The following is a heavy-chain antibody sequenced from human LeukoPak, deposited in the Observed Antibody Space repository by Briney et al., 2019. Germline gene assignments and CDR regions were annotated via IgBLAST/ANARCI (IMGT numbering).Heavy chain of an antibody. CDR1: GGSISSSSYY. V-gene: IGHV4-39*01. D-gene: IGHD2-2*01. CDR2: IYYSGST. CDR3: AGSSTSYDY. J-gene: IGHJ4*02. Sequence: PWETLSLTCTVSGGSISSSSYYWGWIRQPPGKGLEWIGSIYYSGSTYYNPSLKSRVTMSVDTSKNQFSLRLSSVTAADTAVYYCAGSSTSYDYWGQGTLVTVSS.